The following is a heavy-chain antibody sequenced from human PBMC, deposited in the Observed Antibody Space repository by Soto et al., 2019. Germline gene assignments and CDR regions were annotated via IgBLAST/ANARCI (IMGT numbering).Heavy chain of an antibody. CDR2: ISYDGSTK. CDR1: GFTFSSYA. Sequence: GGTLRLSCAASGFTFSSYAMNWVRQAPGKGLEWLAVISYDGSTKYYASSVKGRFTTSSDTSKNTPYMQMNSLRAEDTAVYYSARDFGYSSSWYGRIDYWGQGTLVTVSS. CDR3: ARDFGYSSSWYGRIDY. J-gene: IGHJ4*02. D-gene: IGHD6-13*01. V-gene: IGHV3-30-3*01.